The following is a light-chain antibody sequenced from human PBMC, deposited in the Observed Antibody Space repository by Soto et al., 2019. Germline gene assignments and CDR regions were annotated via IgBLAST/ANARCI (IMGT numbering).Light chain of an antibody. J-gene: IGKJ1*01. Sequence: DIQMTQSPSTLSASVGDRDTITCRASQSVNTWLAWYQQKPGKAPKLLIYKASNLEGGVPLRFSGSGSGTEFTLTIGSLQPDDFATYYCQQYNSFPPAFGQGTKVEI. CDR3: QQYNSFPPA. V-gene: IGKV1-5*03. CDR1: QSVNTW. CDR2: KAS.